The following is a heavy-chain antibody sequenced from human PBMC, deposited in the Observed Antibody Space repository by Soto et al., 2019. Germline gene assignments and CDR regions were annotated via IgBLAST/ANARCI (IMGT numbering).Heavy chain of an antibody. CDR2: ISGSGGST. D-gene: IGHD3-3*01. CDR3: AKDGVEFWSGKTPWSAGYYYGMDV. V-gene: IGHV3-23*01. J-gene: IGHJ6*04. CDR1: GFTFSSYA. Sequence: EVQLLESGGGLVQPGGSLRLSCAASGFTFSSYAMSWVRQAPGKGLEWVSAISGSGGSTYYADSVKGRFTISRDNSKNTLYLQMNSLRSEDTAVYYCAKDGVEFWSGKTPWSAGYYYGMDVWGKGTTVTVSA.